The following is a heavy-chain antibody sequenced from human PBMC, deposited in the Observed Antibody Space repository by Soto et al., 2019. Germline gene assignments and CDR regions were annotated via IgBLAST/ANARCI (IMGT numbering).Heavy chain of an antibody. D-gene: IGHD5-12*01. V-gene: IGHV2-70*01. CDR3: ARVPRGYDYTYYYYGMDV. J-gene: IGHJ6*02. CDR1: GFSLSTSGMC. Sequence: SGPTLVNPTQTLTLTCTFSGFSLSTSGMCVSWIRQPPGKALEWLTLIDWDDDKYYSTSLKTRLTISKDTSKNQVVLTMTNMDPVDTATYYCARVPRGYDYTYYYYGMDVWGQGTTVTVSS. CDR2: IDWDDDK.